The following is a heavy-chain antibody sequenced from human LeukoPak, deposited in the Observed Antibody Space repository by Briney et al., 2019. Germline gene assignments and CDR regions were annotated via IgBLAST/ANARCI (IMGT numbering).Heavy chain of an antibody. Sequence: SETLSLTCTVSGGSMSSYYWGWIRQPPGKQLGWIAYIFSSGSTNYSPSLKSRVSMSVDTSKNQFSLNLSSVTAADTAVYYCARDGYDSSGYADAFDIWGQGTMVTVSS. CDR1: GGSMSSYY. CDR2: IFSSGST. D-gene: IGHD3-22*01. V-gene: IGHV4-59*01. J-gene: IGHJ3*02. CDR3: ARDGYDSSGYADAFDI.